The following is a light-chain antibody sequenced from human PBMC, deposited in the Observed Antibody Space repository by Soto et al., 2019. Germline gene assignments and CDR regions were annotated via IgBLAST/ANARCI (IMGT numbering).Light chain of an antibody. V-gene: IGKV3-20*01. CDR3: HQYGSSPPYT. J-gene: IGKJ2*01. CDR1: RSVTNNY. CDR2: GSS. Sequence: EVVLTQSPGTLSLSPGDGATLSCRSSRSVTNNYLAWYQQRPGQAPRLLIFGSSDRATGIPYRFSGSGSGTDFTLTISRPEPEDFAVYYCHQYGSSPPYTFGQGTKLEIK.